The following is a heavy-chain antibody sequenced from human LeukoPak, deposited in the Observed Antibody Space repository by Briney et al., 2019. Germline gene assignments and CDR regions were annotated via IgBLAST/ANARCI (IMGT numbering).Heavy chain of an antibody. J-gene: IGHJ4*02. CDR3: ARDRYCSSTSCYYFDY. V-gene: IGHV3-7*01. CDR1: GFTFSSYW. Sequence: GGSLRLPCAASGFTFSSYWMSWVRQAPGKGLEWVANIKQDGSEKYYVDSVKGRFTISRDNAKHSLYLQMNSLRAEDTAVYYCARDRYCSSTSCYYFDYWGQGTLVTVSS. CDR2: IKQDGSEK. D-gene: IGHD2-2*01.